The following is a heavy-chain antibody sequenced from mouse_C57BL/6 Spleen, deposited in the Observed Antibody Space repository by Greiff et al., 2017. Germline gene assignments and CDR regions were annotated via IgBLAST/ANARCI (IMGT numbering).Heavy chain of an antibody. Sequence: VQLKESGPGMVKPSQSLSLTCTVTGYSITSGYDWHWIRHFPGNKLEWMGYISYSGSTNYNPSLKSRISITHDTSKNHFFLKLNSVTTEDTATYYCARWDDYDDWFAYWGQGTLVTVSA. CDR2: ISYSGST. D-gene: IGHD2-4*01. V-gene: IGHV3-1*01. J-gene: IGHJ3*01. CDR1: GYSITSGYD. CDR3: ARWDDYDDWFAY.